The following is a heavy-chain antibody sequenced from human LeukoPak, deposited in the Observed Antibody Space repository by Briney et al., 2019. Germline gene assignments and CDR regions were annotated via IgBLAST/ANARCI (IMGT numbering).Heavy chain of an antibody. V-gene: IGHV3-23*01. D-gene: IGHD3-22*01. CDR3: AKASNYYDSSGLDY. CDR2: ISGSGGST. CDR1: GFTFSSYE. J-gene: IGHJ4*02. Sequence: PGGSLRLSCAASGFTFSSYEMNWVRQAPGKGLEWVSAISGSGGSTYYADSVKGRFTISRDNSKNTLYLQMNGLRAEDTAVYYCAKASNYYDSSGLDYWGQGTLVTVSS.